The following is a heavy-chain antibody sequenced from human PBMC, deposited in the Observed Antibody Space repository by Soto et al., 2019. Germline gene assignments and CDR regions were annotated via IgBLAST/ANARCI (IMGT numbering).Heavy chain of an antibody. CDR1: GYTFTSCG. J-gene: IGHJ6*02. V-gene: IGHV1-18*04. D-gene: IGHD2-15*01. CDR3: ARDGIVVVVAATPPYYYGMDV. Sequence: ASVKVSCKASGYTFTSCGISWVRQAPGQGLEWMGWISAYNGNTNYAQKLQGRVTMTTDTSTSTAYMELRSLRSDDTAVYYCARDGIVVVVAATPPYYYGMDVWGQGTTVTVSS. CDR2: ISAYNGNT.